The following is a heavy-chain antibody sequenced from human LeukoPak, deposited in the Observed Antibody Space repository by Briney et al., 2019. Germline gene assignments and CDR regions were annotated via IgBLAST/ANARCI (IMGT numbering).Heavy chain of an antibody. CDR2: ISYDGSNK. CDR3: AKSPDTLVGATLFDY. J-gene: IGHJ4*02. Sequence: GGSLRLSCAASGFTFSSYAMHWVRQAPGKGLEWVAVISYDGSNKNYADSVKGRFTISRDNSKNTLYLQMNSLRAEDTAVYYCAKSPDTLVGATLFDYWGQGTLVTVSS. D-gene: IGHD1-26*01. V-gene: IGHV3-30-3*02. CDR1: GFTFSSYA.